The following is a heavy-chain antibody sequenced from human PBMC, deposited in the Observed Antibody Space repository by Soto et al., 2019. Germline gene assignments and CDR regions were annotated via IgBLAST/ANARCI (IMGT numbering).Heavy chain of an antibody. J-gene: IGHJ2*01. Sequence: EVQLVESGGGLVQPGGSLRLSCEASGFSFSAYWMSWVRQAPGKGLEWVANIKQDGSEQYYVDSVKGRFTISRNNAKNSLYLQMNSLRAADTAVFYCARDFDVWGRGTLVTVSS. V-gene: IGHV3-7*01. CDR3: ARDFDV. CDR1: GFSFSAYW. CDR2: IKQDGSEQ.